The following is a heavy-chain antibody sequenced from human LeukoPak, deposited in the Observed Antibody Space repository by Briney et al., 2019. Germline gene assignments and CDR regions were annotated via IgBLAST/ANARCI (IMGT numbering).Heavy chain of an antibody. CDR1: GGSISSSNW. CDR3: ARATSFITIFGVVIRDAFDI. Sequence: SGTLSLTCAVSGGSISSSNWWSWVRQPPGKGLEWIGEINHSGSTNYNPSLKSRVTISVDTSKNQFSLKLSSVTAADTAVYYCARATSFITIFGVVIRDAFDIWGQGTMVTVSS. D-gene: IGHD3-3*01. V-gene: IGHV4-4*02. CDR2: INHSGST. J-gene: IGHJ3*02.